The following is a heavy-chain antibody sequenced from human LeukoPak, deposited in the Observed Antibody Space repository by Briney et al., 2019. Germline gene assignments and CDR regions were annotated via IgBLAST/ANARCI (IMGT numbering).Heavy chain of an antibody. D-gene: IGHD3-10*01. CDR1: GGSISRHY. CDR3: ARDPISMLRGVRAPLASFDY. CDR2: IYYSGST. Sequence: SETLSLTCTVSGGSISRHYWSWIRQPPGKGLEWIGYIYYSGSTNYNPSLNSRATISVNTSKNQFSLKLRSVTAADTAVYYCARDPISMLRGVRAPLASFDYWGQGTLVTVSS. V-gene: IGHV4-59*11. J-gene: IGHJ4*02.